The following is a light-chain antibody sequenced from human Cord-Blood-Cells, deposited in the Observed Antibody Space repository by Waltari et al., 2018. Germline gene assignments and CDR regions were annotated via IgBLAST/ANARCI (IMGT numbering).Light chain of an antibody. V-gene: IGKV4-1*01. CDR3: QQYYSTPFT. CDR2: WAY. J-gene: IGKJ5*01. CDR1: QSVLYSSNNKNY. Sequence: DIVMTQSPDSLAASLGDRATINCKSSQSVLYSSNNKNYLAWYQQKPGQPPKLLIYWAYTRESGVPDRFSGSGSGTDFTLTISSLQAEDVAVYYCQQYYSTPFTFGQGTRLEIK.